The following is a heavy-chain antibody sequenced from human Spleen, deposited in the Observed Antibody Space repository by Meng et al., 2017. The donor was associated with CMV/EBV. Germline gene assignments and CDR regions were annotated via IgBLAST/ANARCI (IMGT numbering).Heavy chain of an antibody. Sequence: GESLKISCAASGFTFSSYAMSWVRRAPGKGLEWVSAISSSGYATYPDSVRGRFTISRDNSKNTMYLHMNSLRVKDTAVYYCARDQGNSWCMDVWGQGTTVTVSS. CDR3: ARDQGNSWCMDV. CDR2: ISSSGYAT. CDR1: GFTFSSYA. V-gene: IGHV3-23*01. D-gene: IGHD6-13*01. J-gene: IGHJ6*02.